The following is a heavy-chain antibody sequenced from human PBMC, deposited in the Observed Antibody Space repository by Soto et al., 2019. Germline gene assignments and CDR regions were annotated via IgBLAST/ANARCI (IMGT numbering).Heavy chain of an antibody. CDR1: GGTFSSSA. Sequence: SVKVSCKASGGTFSSSAFSWVLQAPGQGLEWMGRIIPLFGTPNYAQRFQGRVTIIAEESTNTAYMELSSLTSEDTAVYYCARGPSSGWYYFDYWGQGTLVTVSS. V-gene: IGHV1-69*13. CDR2: IIPLFGTP. CDR3: ARGPSSGWYYFDY. J-gene: IGHJ4*02. D-gene: IGHD6-19*01.